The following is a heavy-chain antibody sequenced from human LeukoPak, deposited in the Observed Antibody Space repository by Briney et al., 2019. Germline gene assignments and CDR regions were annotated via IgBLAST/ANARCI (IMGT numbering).Heavy chain of an antibody. CDR2: LYYSGST. CDR3: ARDEDSAYGSGSYLS. CDR1: GGSISGYY. Sequence: PSETLSLTCTVSGGSISGYYLSWIRQPPGKGLEWIGYLYYSGSTNYNPSLKSRVTISVDTSKNQFSLKLSSVTAADTAVHYCARDEDSAYGSGSYLSWGQGTLVTVSS. V-gene: IGHV4-59*01. D-gene: IGHD3-10*01. J-gene: IGHJ5*02.